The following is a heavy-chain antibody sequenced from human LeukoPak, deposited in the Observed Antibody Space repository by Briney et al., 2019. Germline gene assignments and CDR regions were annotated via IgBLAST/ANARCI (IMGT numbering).Heavy chain of an antibody. V-gene: IGHV3-66*02. CDR1: GFAVSSNY. CDR2: IYTDGAT. Sequence: GGSLRLSCAASGFAVSSNYMNWVRQAPGKGLEWVSVIYTDGATYYADSVKGRFTISRDNSKNTLYLQMNSLRADDTAVYYGARGYCSGSSCYPGLYWGQGSLVTVSS. D-gene: IGHD2-15*01. J-gene: IGHJ4*02. CDR3: ARGYCSGSSCYPGLY.